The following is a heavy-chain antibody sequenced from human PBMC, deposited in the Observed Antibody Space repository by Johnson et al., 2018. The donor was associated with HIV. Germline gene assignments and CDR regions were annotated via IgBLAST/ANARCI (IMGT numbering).Heavy chain of an antibody. CDR2: IYSGDST. D-gene: IGHD5-24*01. CDR1: GFTVSSNY. J-gene: IGHJ3*02. Sequence: VQLVESGGGVVQPGGSLRLSCAASGFTVSSNYMSWVRQAPGKGLEWVSVIYSGDSTYYADSVKGRFTISRDNSKNTLYLQMNSLRAEDTAVYYCAKIRDGYGRDAFDIWGQGTMVTVSS. V-gene: IGHV3-66*01. CDR3: AKIRDGYGRDAFDI.